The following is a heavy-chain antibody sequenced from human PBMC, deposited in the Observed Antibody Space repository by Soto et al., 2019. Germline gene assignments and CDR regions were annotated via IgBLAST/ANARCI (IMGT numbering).Heavy chain of an antibody. D-gene: IGHD2-15*01. CDR1: GGTFSSYT. CDR2: IIPILGIA. J-gene: IGHJ4*02. Sequence: QVQLAQSGAEVKKPGSSVKVSCKASGGTFSSYTISWVRQAPGQGLEWMGRIIPILGIANYAQKFQGRVTITADKSTSTAYMELSSLISEDTAVYYFATGLVVDYDIDYWGQGTLVTVSS. V-gene: IGHV1-69*02. CDR3: ATGLVVDYDIDY.